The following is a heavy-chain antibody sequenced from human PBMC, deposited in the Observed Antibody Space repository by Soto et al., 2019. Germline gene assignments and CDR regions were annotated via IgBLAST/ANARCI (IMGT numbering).Heavy chain of an antibody. CDR2: IYHSGST. Sequence: LSLTCAVSVYSISSGYYWGWIRQPPGTGLEWIGSIYHSGSTYYNPSLKSRVTISVDTSKNQFSLKLSSVTAADTAVYYCARSNCSGGSCYGYFFDYWGQGTLVTVSS. J-gene: IGHJ4*02. V-gene: IGHV4-38-2*01. D-gene: IGHD2-15*01. CDR1: VYSISSGYY. CDR3: ARSNCSGGSCYGYFFDY.